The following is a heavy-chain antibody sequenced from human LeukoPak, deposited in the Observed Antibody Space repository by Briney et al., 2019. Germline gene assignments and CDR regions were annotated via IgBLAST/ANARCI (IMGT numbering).Heavy chain of an antibody. CDR2: ISAYNGNT. CDR1: GYTVTSYG. CDR3: AREFRGYSAYYMHV. Sequence: GASVMVSCKASGYTVTSYGSSWVRRAPGQGLEWMGWISAYNGNTNYAQKLQGRVSMTTDTSTRTAYMELRSLRSDDTAVYYCAREFRGYSAYYMHVWGKGTTVTVSS. V-gene: IGHV1-18*01. J-gene: IGHJ6*03. D-gene: IGHD5-12*01.